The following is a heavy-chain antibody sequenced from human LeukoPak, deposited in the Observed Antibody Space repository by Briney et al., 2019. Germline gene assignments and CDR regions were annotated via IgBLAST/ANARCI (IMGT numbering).Heavy chain of an antibody. CDR2: INHSGST. J-gene: IGHJ6*03. CDR1: GGSFSGYY. CDR3: ARGRGTMVRGVAYYYYYMDV. D-gene: IGHD3-10*01. V-gene: IGHV4-34*01. Sequence: SETLSLTCAVYGGSFSGYYWSWIRQPPGKGLEWIGEINHSGSTSYNPSLKSRVTISVDTSKNQFSLKLSSVTAADTAVYYCARGRGTMVRGVAYYYYYMDVWGQGTTVTVSS.